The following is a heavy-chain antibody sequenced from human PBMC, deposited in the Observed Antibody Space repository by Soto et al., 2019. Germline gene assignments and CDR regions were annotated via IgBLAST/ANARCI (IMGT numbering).Heavy chain of an antibody. J-gene: IGHJ4*02. CDR1: GFTFSSYA. CDR2: ISGSGGST. Sequence: EVQLLESGGGLVQPGGSLRLSCAASGFTFSSYAMCWVRQAPGKGLEWVSAISGSGGSTYYADSVNGWFTISRDNSKNTLYLQMNSLSAEDTAVYYCAKDLDGDYVARRFDNWGQGTLVTVSS. D-gene: IGHD4-17*01. CDR3: AKDLDGDYVARRFDN. V-gene: IGHV3-23*01.